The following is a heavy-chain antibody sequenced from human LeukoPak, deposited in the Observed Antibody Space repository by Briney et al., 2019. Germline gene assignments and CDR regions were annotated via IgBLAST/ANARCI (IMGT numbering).Heavy chain of an antibody. CDR1: GDSVSSYTAA. CDR3: ARERYFDWLHYAYKDAAYFDY. V-gene: IGHV6-1*01. J-gene: IGHJ4*02. Sequence: SQTLSLTCAISGDSVSSYTAAWNWIRQSPSRGLEWLGRTYYRSNWYNDYAVSVKSRIIINPDTSKNQFSLQLNSVTPEDTAVYYCARERYFDWLHYAYKDAAYFDYWGQGTLVTVSS. D-gene: IGHD3-9*01. CDR2: TYYRSNWYN.